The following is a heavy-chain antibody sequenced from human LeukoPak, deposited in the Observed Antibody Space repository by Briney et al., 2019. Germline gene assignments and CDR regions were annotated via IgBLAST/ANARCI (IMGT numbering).Heavy chain of an antibody. Sequence: SETLSLTCTVSGGSISSSSYYWGWIRQPPGKGLEWIGSIYYSGSTYYNPSLKSRVTISVDTSKNQFSLKLSSVTAADTAVYYCARSPLWLRPRSGWSRYFDYWGQRTLVTVSS. V-gene: IGHV4-39*01. D-gene: IGHD6-19*01. CDR3: ARSPLWLRPRSGWSRYFDY. CDR1: GGSISSSSYY. CDR2: IYYSGST. J-gene: IGHJ4*02.